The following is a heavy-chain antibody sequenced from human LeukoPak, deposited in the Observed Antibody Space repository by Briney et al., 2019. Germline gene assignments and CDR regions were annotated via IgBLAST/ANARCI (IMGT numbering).Heavy chain of an antibody. CDR1: GGSISSSSYY. Sequence: KASETLSLTCTVSGGSISSSSYYWGWIRQPPGKGLEWIGYFYYSGSTYYNPSLKSRVTISVDTSKNQLSLKLSSVTAADTALYYCARESNYHGSGTGWFDPWGQGTLVTVSS. J-gene: IGHJ5*02. D-gene: IGHD3-10*01. CDR2: FYYSGST. CDR3: ARESNYHGSGTGWFDP. V-gene: IGHV4-30-4*07.